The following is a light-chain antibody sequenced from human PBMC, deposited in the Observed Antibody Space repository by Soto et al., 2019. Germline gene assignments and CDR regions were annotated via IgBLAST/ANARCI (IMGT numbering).Light chain of an antibody. CDR1: QGISTL. V-gene: IGKV3-15*01. J-gene: IGKJ1*01. CDR3: QQYHNWPSWT. CDR2: DGS. Sequence: EIVLTQSPATLSVSPGERATLFCRASQGISTLLAWYQQKPGQAPRLLIYDGSTRAAGVPARFSGSGSGTEFTLTISSLQSEDFAVYHCQQYHNWPSWTFGQGTKVDIK.